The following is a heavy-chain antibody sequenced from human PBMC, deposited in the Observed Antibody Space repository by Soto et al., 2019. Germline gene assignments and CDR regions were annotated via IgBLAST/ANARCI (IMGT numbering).Heavy chain of an antibody. D-gene: IGHD3-22*01. Sequence: QVQLVQSGAEVKKPGSSVKVSCKASAGTFSSYTISWVRQAPGQGLEWMGRIIPILAISNYAQKFQGRVTITADKSTSTAYMELSSLRSEDTAVYYCARAHYYDSSGYYDVFDYWGQGTLVTVSS. CDR1: AGTFSSYT. CDR3: ARAHYYDSSGYYDVFDY. J-gene: IGHJ4*02. CDR2: IIPILAIS. V-gene: IGHV1-69*02.